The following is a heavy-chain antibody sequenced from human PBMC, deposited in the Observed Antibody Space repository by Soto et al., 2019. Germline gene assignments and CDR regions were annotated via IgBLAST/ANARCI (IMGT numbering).Heavy chain of an antibody. CDR2: IYYSGST. CDR3: ARFGHALFDP. CDR1: GGSISSSSYY. V-gene: IGHV4-39*01. D-gene: IGHD3-16*01. J-gene: IGHJ5*02. Sequence: SETLSLTCTVSGGSISSSSYYWGWIRQPPGKGLEWIGSIYYSGSTYYNPSLKSRVTISVDTSKNQFSLKLSSVTAADTAVYYCARFGHALFDPWGQGTLVTVSS.